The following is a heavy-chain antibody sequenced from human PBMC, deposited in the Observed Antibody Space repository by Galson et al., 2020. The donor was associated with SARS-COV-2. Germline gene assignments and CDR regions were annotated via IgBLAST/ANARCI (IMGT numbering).Heavy chain of an antibody. J-gene: IGHJ6*02. D-gene: IGHD3-10*01. V-gene: IGHV3-13*05. CDR1: GFSFSTYD. Sequence: GGSLRLSCAASGFSFSTYDIYWVRQVSGKPLEWVSGITTDDDQYYEGSVKGRLTVSRADAKKSSHLQMNSLRAEDTAVYYCARFGVKGMDVGGQGTTVIVCS. CDR3: ARFGVKGMDV. CDR2: ITTDDDQ.